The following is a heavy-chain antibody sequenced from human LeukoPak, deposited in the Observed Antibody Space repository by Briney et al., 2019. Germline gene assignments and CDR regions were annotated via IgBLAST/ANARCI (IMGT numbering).Heavy chain of an antibody. V-gene: IGHV4-59*01. Sequence: PSETLSLTCTVSGGSISSYYWSWIRQPPGKGLEWIGYIYYSGSTNYNPSLKSRVTISVDTSKNQLSLKLSSVTAADTAVYYCASGSYDDYFYYYMDVWGKGTTVTASS. J-gene: IGHJ6*03. CDR2: IYYSGST. D-gene: IGHD3-22*01. CDR1: GGSISSYY. CDR3: ASGSYDDYFYYYMDV.